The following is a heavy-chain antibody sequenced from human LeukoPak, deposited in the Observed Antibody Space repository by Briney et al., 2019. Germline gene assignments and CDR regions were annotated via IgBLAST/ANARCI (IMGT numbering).Heavy chain of an antibody. CDR2: IKQDGSEK. D-gene: IGHD3-22*01. CDR3: ARTVGDSSGYYYADNWFDP. CDR1: GFTFSSYW. V-gene: IGHV3-7*01. J-gene: IGHJ5*02. Sequence: GGSLRLSCAASGFTFSSYWMSWVRQAPGKGLEWVANIKQDGSEKYCVGSVKGRFTISRDNAKNSLDLQMNSLRAEDTAAYYCARTVGDSSGYYYADNWFDPWGQGTLVTVS.